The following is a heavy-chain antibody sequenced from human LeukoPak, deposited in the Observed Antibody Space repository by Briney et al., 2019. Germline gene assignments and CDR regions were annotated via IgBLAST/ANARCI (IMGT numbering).Heavy chain of an antibody. D-gene: IGHD5-12*01. J-gene: IGHJ3*02. V-gene: IGHV3-74*01. Sequence: GGSLRLSCAASGFTFSSYWMHWVRQAPGKGLVWVPRINSDGSSTSYADSVKGRFTISRDNAKNTLYLQMNSLRAEDTAVYYCARGNSASGYSGYDGAFDIWGQGTMVTVSS. CDR2: INSDGSST. CDR1: GFTFSSYW. CDR3: ARGNSASGYSGYDGAFDI.